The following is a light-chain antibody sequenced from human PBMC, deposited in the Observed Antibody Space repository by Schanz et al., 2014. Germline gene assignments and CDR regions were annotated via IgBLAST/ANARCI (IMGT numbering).Light chain of an antibody. Sequence: QSVLTQPRSVSGSPGQSVTISCTGTSGDVGGYNYVSWYQQHPGKAPKLMIYDVSKRPSGVPDRFSGSKSGNTASLTISGLQAEDEADYYCCSYAGSNNFCVFGTGTKLTVL. J-gene: IGLJ1*01. CDR3: CSYAGSNNFCV. CDR2: DVS. V-gene: IGLV2-11*01. CDR1: SGDVGGYNY.